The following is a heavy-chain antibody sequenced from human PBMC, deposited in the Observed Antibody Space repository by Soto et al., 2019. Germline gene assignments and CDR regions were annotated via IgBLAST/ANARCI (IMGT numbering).Heavy chain of an antibody. CDR3: ARLSSSSDYYYGMDV. D-gene: IGHD6-6*01. V-gene: IGHV5-10-1*01. CDR2: IDPSDSYT. CDR1: EYSFTSYW. J-gene: IGHJ6*02. Sequence: GSLKISCKGCEYSFTSYWISWVRQMPGKGLEWMGRIDPSDSYTNYSPSFQGHVTISADKSISTAYLQWSSLKASDTAMYYCARLSSSSDYYYGMDVWGQGTTVTGSS.